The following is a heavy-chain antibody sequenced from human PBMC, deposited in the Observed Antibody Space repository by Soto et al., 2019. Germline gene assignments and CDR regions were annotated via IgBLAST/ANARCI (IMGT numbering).Heavy chain of an antibody. CDR2: IYYSGST. V-gene: IGHV4-30-4*01. Sequence: QVQLQESGPGLVKPSQTLSLTCTVSGGSISSGDYYWSWIRQPPGKCLEWIGYIYYSGSTYYNPSLKSRVTISVDTSKNQFSLKLSSVTAADTAVYYCARDHGYSYGALDYWGQGTLVTVSS. CDR1: GGSISSGDYY. D-gene: IGHD5-18*01. CDR3: ARDHGYSYGALDY. J-gene: IGHJ4*02.